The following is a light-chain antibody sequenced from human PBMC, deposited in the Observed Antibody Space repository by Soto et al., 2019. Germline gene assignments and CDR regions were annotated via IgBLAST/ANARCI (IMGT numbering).Light chain of an antibody. CDR1: QSISTW. V-gene: IGKV1-5*01. CDR3: QWYGISPPEYT. Sequence: DIQMTQSPSTLSAFVGDRVTITCRASQSISTWLAWYQQKPGKPPKVLIYHASSLESGVPSRFSGSGSGTEFTLTITTLQPEDFATYYCQWYGISPPEYTFGQGTMLEI. CDR2: HAS. J-gene: IGKJ2*01.